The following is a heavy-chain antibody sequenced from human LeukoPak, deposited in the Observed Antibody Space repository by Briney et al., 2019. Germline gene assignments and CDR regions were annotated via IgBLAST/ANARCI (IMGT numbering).Heavy chain of an antibody. D-gene: IGHD4-17*01. CDR3: AATIKRDYGDTNLDY. CDR1: GDSISSYH. J-gene: IGHJ4*02. CDR2: MYHIGGI. Sequence: SETLSLTCTVPGDSISSYHWSWIRQPPGKGLEWIGYMYHIGGINYNPSLKSRVTISVDTSVNQFSLKLTSVTAADTAVYYCAATIKRDYGDTNLDYWGQGTLVTVSS. V-gene: IGHV4-59*12.